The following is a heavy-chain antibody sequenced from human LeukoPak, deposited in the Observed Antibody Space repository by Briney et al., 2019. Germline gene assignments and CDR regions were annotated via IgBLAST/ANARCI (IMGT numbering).Heavy chain of an antibody. CDR1: GFTFSGYP. Sequence: GGSLRLSCAASGFTFSGYPIHWVRQAPGKGLEWVSTISGSGGNTYYADSVKGRFTISRDNSKNTLYLQMNSLRAEDTAVYYCAKDYCISTSCYWFDPWGQGTLVTVSS. CDR2: ISGSGGNT. D-gene: IGHD2-2*01. CDR3: AKDYCISTSCYWFDP. J-gene: IGHJ5*02. V-gene: IGHV3-23*01.